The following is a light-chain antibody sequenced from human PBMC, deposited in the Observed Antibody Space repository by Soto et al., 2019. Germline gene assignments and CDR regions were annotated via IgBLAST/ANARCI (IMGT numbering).Light chain of an antibody. Sequence: QSVLTQPASVSGSPGQSITISCTGTSSDVAAYDYVSWYQQHPGKAPKLMIFEVINRPSGVSNRFSGSKSGNTASLTISGLQAEDEGDYYCSSYTSASTLIFGGGTKLTVL. CDR1: SSDVAAYDY. CDR2: EVI. CDR3: SSYTSASTLI. J-gene: IGLJ2*01. V-gene: IGLV2-14*01.